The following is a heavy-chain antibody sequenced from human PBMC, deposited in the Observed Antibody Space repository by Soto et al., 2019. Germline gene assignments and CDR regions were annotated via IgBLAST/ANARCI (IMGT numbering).Heavy chain of an antibody. D-gene: IGHD2-2*01. J-gene: IGHJ5*02. CDR1: GFTFSSYA. V-gene: IGHV3-23*01. CDR2: ISGSGGST. CDR3: AKGGYCSSTSCYSNWFDP. Sequence: PGGSLRLSCAASGFTFSSYAMSWVRQAPGKGLEWVSAISGSGGSTYYADSVKGRFTISRDNSKNTLYLQMNSLRAEDTAVYYCAKGGYCSSTSCYSNWFDPWGQGTLVTVSS.